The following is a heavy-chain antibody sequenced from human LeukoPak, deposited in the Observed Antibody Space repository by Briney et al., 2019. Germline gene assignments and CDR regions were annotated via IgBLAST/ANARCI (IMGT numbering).Heavy chain of an antibody. Sequence: PGESLRLSCEASGFTFTKFWMSWVRQAPGKGLEWVANIQEDGKKENYVDSVRGRFTISRDNAKNSIYLQMNSLRAEDTAVYYCAKDIVGGGDDYWGQGTLVTVSS. CDR1: GFTFTKFW. V-gene: IGHV3-7*01. CDR2: IQEDGKKE. CDR3: AKDIVGGGDDY. J-gene: IGHJ4*02. D-gene: IGHD2-21*02.